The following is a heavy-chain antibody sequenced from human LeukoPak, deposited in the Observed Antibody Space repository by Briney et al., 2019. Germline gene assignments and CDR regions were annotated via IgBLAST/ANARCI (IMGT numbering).Heavy chain of an antibody. J-gene: IGHJ5*02. CDR2: IYYSGST. D-gene: IGHD2-2*01. Sequence: SETLSLTCTVSGGSISSYYWSWIRQPPGKGLEWIGYIYYSGSTNYNPSLKSRVTISVDTSKNQFSLKLTSVTAADTAVYYCARTPGIVVEGWFDVWGQGTLVTVSS. CDR3: ARTPGIVVEGWFDV. V-gene: IGHV4-59*08. CDR1: GGSISSYY.